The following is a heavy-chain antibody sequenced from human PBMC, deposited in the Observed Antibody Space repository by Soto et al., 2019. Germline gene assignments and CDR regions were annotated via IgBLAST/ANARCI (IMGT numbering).Heavy chain of an antibody. J-gene: IGHJ3*02. CDR3: ARIIGYCRNNDCSWTFDI. D-gene: IGHD2-2*03. Sequence: GESLKISCKGSGYSFSKNWVAWVRQEPGKGLEWMGTFYPGDSTSTYSPSFQGQVTISVDKSISTAYLHLSSLKASDTAMYYCARIIGYCRNNDCSWTFDIWGQGTTVTVSS. V-gene: IGHV5-51*01. CDR2: FYPGDSTS. CDR1: GYSFSKNW.